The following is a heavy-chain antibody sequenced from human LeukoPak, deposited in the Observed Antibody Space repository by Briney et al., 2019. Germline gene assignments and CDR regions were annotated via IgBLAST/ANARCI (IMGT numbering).Heavy chain of an antibody. CDR3: ARVGYGEGKYFDF. D-gene: IGHD3-10*01. J-gene: IGHJ4*02. CDR1: GYSFTTYW. CDR2: IYPGDSDA. V-gene: IGHV5-51*06. Sequence: GESLKISCKGSGYSFTTYWIGWVRQMPGKGLEWMGIIYPGDSDATYSPSFQGQVTISADKSISTAYLQWSILKASDTAIYYCARVGYGEGKYFDFWGQGTLVTVSS.